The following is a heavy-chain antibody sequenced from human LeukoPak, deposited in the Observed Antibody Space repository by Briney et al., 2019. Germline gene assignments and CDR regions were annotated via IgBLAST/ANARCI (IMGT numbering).Heavy chain of an antibody. CDR2: IYHSGST. V-gene: IGHV4-30-2*01. Sequence: SQTLSLTCAVSGGSISSGGYSWTWIRQPPGKGLEWIEYIYHSGSTYYNPSLKSRVTLSVHRSTNQFSLKLSSVSAADAAVYYCAREAERQVAFDIWGQGTMVTVSS. D-gene: IGHD1-1*01. CDR3: AREAERQVAFDI. CDR1: GGSISSGGYS. J-gene: IGHJ3*02.